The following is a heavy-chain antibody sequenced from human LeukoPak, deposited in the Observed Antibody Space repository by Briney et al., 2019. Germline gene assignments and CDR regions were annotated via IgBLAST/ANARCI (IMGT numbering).Heavy chain of an antibody. CDR2: IYYSGST. Sequence: SETLSLTCAVYGGSFSGYYWSWIRQPPGKGLEWIGSIYYSGSTYYNPSLKSRVTISVDTSKNQFSLKLSSVTAADTAVYYCARRGSYHPDAFDIWGQGTMVTVSS. D-gene: IGHD1-26*01. CDR3: ARRGSYHPDAFDI. CDR1: GGSFSGYY. J-gene: IGHJ3*02. V-gene: IGHV4-34*01.